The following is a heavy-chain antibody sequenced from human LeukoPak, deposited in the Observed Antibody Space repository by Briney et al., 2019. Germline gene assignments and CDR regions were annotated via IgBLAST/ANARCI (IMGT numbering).Heavy chain of an antibody. Sequence: GGSLRLSCAASGFTFSSYEMNWVRQAPGKGLEWVSYVSSSGSTIYYADSVKGRFTISRDNAKNSLYLQMNSLRAEDTAVYYCARELYDSSGYYHYWGEGTLVTVSS. V-gene: IGHV3-48*03. D-gene: IGHD3-22*01. J-gene: IGHJ4*02. CDR2: VSSSGSTI. CDR1: GFTFSSYE. CDR3: ARELYDSSGYYHY.